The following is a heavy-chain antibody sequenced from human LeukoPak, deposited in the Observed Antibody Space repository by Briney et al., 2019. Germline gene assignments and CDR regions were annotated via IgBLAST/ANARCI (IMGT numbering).Heavy chain of an antibody. V-gene: IGHV3-53*01. CDR1: GFSVSNSY. Sequence: GGSLRLSCAASGFSVSNSYMYWVRQAPGKGLEWVSFFYKGDSTYYAESVRGRFTISRDNSKNTLYLLMNSLIPEDTAVYYYAREVVSSPSYLDSWGQGTLVTVSP. CDR2: FYKGDST. J-gene: IGHJ4*02. CDR3: AREVVSSPSYLDS. D-gene: IGHD2-15*01.